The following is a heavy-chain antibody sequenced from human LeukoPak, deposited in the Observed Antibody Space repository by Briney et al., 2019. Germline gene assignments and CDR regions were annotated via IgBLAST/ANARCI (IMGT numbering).Heavy chain of an antibody. CDR3: AKAAWYDFWSYFDY. CDR1: GFTFSSYG. Sequence: GGSLRLSGAASGFTFSSYGMHWVRQAPGKGLEWVAVISYDGSNKYYADSVKGRFTISRDNSKNTLYLQMNSLRAEDTAVYYCAKAAWYDFWSYFDYWGQGTLVTVSS. J-gene: IGHJ4*02. CDR2: ISYDGSNK. V-gene: IGHV3-30*18. D-gene: IGHD3-3*01.